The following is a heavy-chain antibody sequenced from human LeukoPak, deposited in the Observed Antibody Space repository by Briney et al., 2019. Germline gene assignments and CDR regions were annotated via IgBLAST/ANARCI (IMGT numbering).Heavy chain of an antibody. D-gene: IGHD6-19*01. V-gene: IGHV1-2*02. CDR1: GYTFTGYY. CDR3: ARVLWSSGSVLRTHPLEP. Sequence: GASVKVSCKASGYTFTGYYMHWVRQAPGQGLEWMGWINPNSGGTNYAQKFQGRVTMTRDTSISTAYMELSRLRSDDTAVYYCARVLWSSGSVLRTHPLEPWGQGTLVTVSS. CDR2: INPNSGGT. J-gene: IGHJ5*02.